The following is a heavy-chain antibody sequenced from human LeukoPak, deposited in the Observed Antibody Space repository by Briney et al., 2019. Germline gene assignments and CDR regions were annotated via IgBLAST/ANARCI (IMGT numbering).Heavy chain of an antibody. CDR3: AKAWKQQLIRNYFDY. CDR1: GFTFTDYA. V-gene: IGHV3-23*01. CDR2: ISDNGGET. Sequence: GGSLRLSCAASGFTFTDYAMSWVRQAPEKGLEWISTISDNGGETYYADSVKGRFTISRDNSKNTLYLQMNSLRAEDTAVFYCAKAWKQQLIRNYFDYWGQGTLVTVSS. J-gene: IGHJ4*02. D-gene: IGHD6-13*01.